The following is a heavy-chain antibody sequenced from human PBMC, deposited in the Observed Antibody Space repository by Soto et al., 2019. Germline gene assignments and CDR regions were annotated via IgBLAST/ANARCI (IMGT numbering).Heavy chain of an antibody. D-gene: IGHD6-13*01. CDR1: GFTFSNFG. Sequence: QVQVVESGGGVVQPGRSLRLSCAASGFTFSNFGMQWGRQAPGKGLEWVASISYDGNLKYSADSVKGRFTISRDNSKNTLYLQMNSLRSEDTAVYYCARFWGPVTAAVDDYWGPGTLVTVSS. CDR2: ISYDGNLK. CDR3: ARFWGPVTAAVDDY. J-gene: IGHJ4*02. V-gene: IGHV3-30*03.